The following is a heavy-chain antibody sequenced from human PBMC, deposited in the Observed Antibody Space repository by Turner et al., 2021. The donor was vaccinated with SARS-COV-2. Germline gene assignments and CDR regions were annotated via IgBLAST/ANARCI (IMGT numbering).Heavy chain of an antibody. CDR3: AKDRIVGATMGASRD. J-gene: IGHJ4*02. CDR1: GFPFIGYA. V-gene: IGHV3-23*01. D-gene: IGHD1-26*01. Sequence: VQLLESGGGLEQPGGSLRLYCAASGFPFIGYAMCWVRQVPGKGLEWVSGMSGSGDTTYYADSVKGRFTISRDNSKNTMYLQMNSLRAEDTAVYYCAKDRIVGATMGASRDWGQGILVTVSS. CDR2: MSGSGDTT.